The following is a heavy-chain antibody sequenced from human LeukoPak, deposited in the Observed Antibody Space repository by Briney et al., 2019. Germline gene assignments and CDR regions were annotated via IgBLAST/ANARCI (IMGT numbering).Heavy chain of an antibody. CDR2: INPNSGGT. CDR3: ARVSTAARPPGYYFDY. Sequence: ASVKVSCKASGYTFTGYYMHWVRQAPGQGLEWMGWINPNSGGTNSAQKFQGRVSMTRDTSINTAYMEMRRLRSDDTAVYYYARVSTAARPPGYYFDYWGQGTLVTVSS. J-gene: IGHJ4*02. V-gene: IGHV1-2*02. D-gene: IGHD6-6*01. CDR1: GYTFTGYY.